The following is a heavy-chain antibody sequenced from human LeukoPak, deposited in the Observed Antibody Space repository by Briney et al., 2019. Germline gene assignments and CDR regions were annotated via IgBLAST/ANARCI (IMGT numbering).Heavy chain of an antibody. Sequence: GGSLRLSCAASGFAFSTYVMKWDRQAPGKGLQWISTIDRAGSSDTHYAESVKGRFTISRDNSKNTLYLQMNSLRAEDTAVYYCAIDVQDDLDYWGQGTQVTVSS. V-gene: IGHV3-23*01. J-gene: IGHJ4*02. D-gene: IGHD1-1*01. CDR1: GFAFSTYV. CDR3: AIDVQDDLDY. CDR2: IDRAGSSDT.